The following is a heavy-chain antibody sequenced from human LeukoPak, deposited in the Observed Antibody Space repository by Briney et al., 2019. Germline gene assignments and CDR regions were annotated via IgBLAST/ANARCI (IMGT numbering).Heavy chain of an antibody. J-gene: IGHJ4*02. CDR2: IKQDGSEK. Sequence: GGSLRLSCAASGFTFSSYWMSWIRQAPGKGLEWVANIKQDGSEKYYVDSVKGRFTISRDNAKNSLNLQMNSLRAEDTAVYYCARPRSRDGYNPPGYWGQGTLVTVSS. CDR3: ARPRSRDGYNPPGY. D-gene: IGHD5-24*01. CDR1: GFTFSSYW. V-gene: IGHV3-7*01.